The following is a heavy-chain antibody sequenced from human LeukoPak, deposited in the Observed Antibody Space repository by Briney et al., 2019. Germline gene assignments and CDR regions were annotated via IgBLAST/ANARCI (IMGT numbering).Heavy chain of an antibody. CDR3: VRDHYYDSSVAY. D-gene: IGHD3-22*01. CDR2: IYYSGIT. V-gene: IGHV4-39*02. J-gene: IGHJ4*02. CDR1: GASISSSSYY. Sequence: SETLSLTCTVSGASISSSSYYWGWIRQPPGEGLEYIGGIYYSGITYYSPSLKSRVTISLDTSKNHFSLKMSSVTAADTAVYYCVRDHYYDSSVAYWGQGTLVTVSS.